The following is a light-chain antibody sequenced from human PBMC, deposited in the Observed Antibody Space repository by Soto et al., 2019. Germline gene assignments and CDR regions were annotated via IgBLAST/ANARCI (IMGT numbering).Light chain of an antibody. CDR2: ASS. Sequence: EIVLTQSPGTLSLSPGERATLSCKTSQSRGSNFLAWYQHKPGQAPRLLIYASSNRATGIPDRFSGSASGTDFALTVNRLEREDFAVYYCQLYGISPHFGQGTRLEIK. CDR3: QLYGISPH. J-gene: IGKJ5*01. V-gene: IGKV3-20*01. CDR1: QSRGSNF.